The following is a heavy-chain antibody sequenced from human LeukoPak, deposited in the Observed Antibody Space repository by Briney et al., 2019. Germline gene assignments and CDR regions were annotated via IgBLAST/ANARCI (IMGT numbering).Heavy chain of an antibody. CDR1: GGSISSGGYS. D-gene: IGHD3-10*01. CDR3: ARVAGDYGSGSYFLDY. J-gene: IGHJ4*02. CDR2: IYHSGST. Sequence: SKTLSLTCAVSGGSISSGGYSWSWIRQPPGKGLEWIGYIYHSGSTYYNPSLKSRVTISVDRSKNQFSLKLSSVTAADTAVYYCARVAGDYGSGSYFLDYWGQGTLVTVSS. V-gene: IGHV4-30-2*01.